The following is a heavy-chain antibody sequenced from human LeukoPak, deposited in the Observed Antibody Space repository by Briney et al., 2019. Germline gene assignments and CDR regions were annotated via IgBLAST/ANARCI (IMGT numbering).Heavy chain of an antibody. Sequence: SETLSLTCAVYGGSFSGYYWSWLRQPPGKGLEWLGEINHSGSTNYNPSLKSRVTISVDTSKNQFSLKLSSVTAADTAFYYCARRLAGAYRAFDIWGQGTMVTVSS. V-gene: IGHV4-34*01. J-gene: IGHJ3*02. CDR2: INHSGST. CDR1: GGSFSGYY. CDR3: ARRLAGAYRAFDI. D-gene: IGHD3-16*01.